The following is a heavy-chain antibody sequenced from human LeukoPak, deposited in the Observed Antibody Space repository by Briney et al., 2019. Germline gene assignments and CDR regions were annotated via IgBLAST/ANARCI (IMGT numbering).Heavy chain of an antibody. CDR1: GGSISSSSYY. CDR2: IYYSGST. D-gene: IGHD3-22*01. Sequence: SETLSLTCTVSGGSISSSSYYWGWIRQPPGKGLEWIGSIYYSGSTYYNPSLKSRVTISVDTSKNQFPLKLSSVTAADTAVYYCARDGGGSGYPYYYYYSMDVWGQGTTVTVSS. J-gene: IGHJ6*02. CDR3: ARDGGGSGYPYYYYYSMDV. V-gene: IGHV4-39*06.